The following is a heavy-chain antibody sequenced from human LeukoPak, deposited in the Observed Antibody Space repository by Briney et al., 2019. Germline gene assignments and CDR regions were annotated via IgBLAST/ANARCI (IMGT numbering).Heavy chain of an antibody. CDR2: IYHSGST. D-gene: IGHD4-17*01. J-gene: IGHJ3*02. V-gene: IGHV4-30-2*01. Sequence: SETLSLTCAVSGGSISSGGYSWSWIRQPPGKGLEWIGYIYHSGSTYYNPSLKSRVTISVDRSKNQFSLKLSSVTAADTAVYYCARGNYGDYYGDAFDIWGQGTMVTVSS. CDR1: GGSISSGGYS. CDR3: ARGNYGDYYGDAFDI.